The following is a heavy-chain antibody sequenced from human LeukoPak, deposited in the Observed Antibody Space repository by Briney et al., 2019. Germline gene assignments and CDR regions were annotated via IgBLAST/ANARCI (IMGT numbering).Heavy chain of an antibody. CDR3: VHRTTVTSVDQ. CDR1: GFSLSTNAVV. V-gene: IGHV2-5*01. CDR2: IYGKDDK. D-gene: IGHD4-17*01. Sequence: SGPTLVKPTQTLTLTCTFSGFSLSTNAVVVGWVRQPPGKALQWLAFIYGKDDKRYSPSLGSRLTITKATSENQVVLTVTDMDYVDAATYYCVHRTTVTSVDQWGQGTLVTVSS. J-gene: IGHJ4*02.